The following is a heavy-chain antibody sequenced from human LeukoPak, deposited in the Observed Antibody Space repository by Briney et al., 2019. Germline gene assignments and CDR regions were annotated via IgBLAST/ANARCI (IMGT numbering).Heavy chain of an antibody. CDR2: IYPGDSDT. Sequence: GESLKISCKGSGYSFTSYWIGWVRQMPGKGLEWMGIIYPGDSDTIYSPSFQGQVTISADKSLSTAYLQWSRLKASDTAMYYCATHQSTFGTGVGYYFDYWGRGTLVTASS. J-gene: IGHJ4*02. V-gene: IGHV5-51*01. CDR1: GYSFTSYW. CDR3: ATHQSTFGTGVGYYFDY. D-gene: IGHD3-16*01.